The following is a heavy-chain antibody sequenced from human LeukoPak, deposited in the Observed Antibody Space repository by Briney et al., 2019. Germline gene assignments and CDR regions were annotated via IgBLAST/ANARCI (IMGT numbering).Heavy chain of an antibody. CDR1: GFTFSNDW. V-gene: IGHV3-15*01. J-gene: IGHJ4*02. CDR3: TTTIITMVRGVIAHLDY. Sequence: PGGSLRLSCAASGFTFSNDWMSWVRKAPGKGLEWVGRIKSKTDGGTTDYAAPVKGRLTISRDDSKNTLYQQMNSLTTEDTAVYYCTTTIITMVRGVIAHLDYWGQGTLVTVSS. CDR2: IKSKTDGGTT. D-gene: IGHD3-10*01.